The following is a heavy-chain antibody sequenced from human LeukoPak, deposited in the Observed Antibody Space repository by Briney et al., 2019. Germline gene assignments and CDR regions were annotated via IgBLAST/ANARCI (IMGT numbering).Heavy chain of an antibody. CDR3: ATYSSSRRGNWFDP. Sequence: GGSLRLSCAASGFTFSSYGMHWVRQAPGKGLEWVSAISGSGGSTYYADSVKGRFTISRDNSKNTLYLQMNSLRAEDTAVYYCATYSSSRRGNWFDPWGQGTLVTVSS. D-gene: IGHD6-13*01. CDR1: GFTFSSYG. V-gene: IGHV3-23*01. J-gene: IGHJ5*02. CDR2: ISGSGGST.